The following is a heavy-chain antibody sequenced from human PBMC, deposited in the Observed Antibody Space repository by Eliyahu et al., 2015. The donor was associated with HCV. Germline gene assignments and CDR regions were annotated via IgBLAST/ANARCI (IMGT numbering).Heavy chain of an antibody. J-gene: IGHJ5*02. CDR1: GGTFSSYA. CDR2: IIPIFGTA. CDR3: ARDLGFASPVLLWS. Sequence: QVQLVQSGAEVKKPGSSVKVSCKASGGTFSSYAISWVQQAPGQGLEWMGGIIPIFGTANYAQKFQGRVTITADESTSTAYMELSSLRSEDTAVYYCARDLGFASPVLLWSWGQGTLVTVSS. D-gene: IGHD3-10*01. V-gene: IGHV1-69*01.